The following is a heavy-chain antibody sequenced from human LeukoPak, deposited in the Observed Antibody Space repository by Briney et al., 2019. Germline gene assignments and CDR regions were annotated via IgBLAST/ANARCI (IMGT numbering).Heavy chain of an antibody. D-gene: IGHD5-18*01. CDR1: GGSISSSSAY. J-gene: IGHJ4*02. V-gene: IGHV4-39*01. Sequence: KPSETLSLTCTVSGGSISSSSAYWGCIRQPPGKGLEWIGSIYYSKNTYYNPSLKSRVTISADTSKNQFSLTLGSVSATDTAVYYCVSPRGFSYGYFDYWGQGTLVTVSS. CDR3: VSPRGFSYGYFDY. CDR2: IYYSKNT.